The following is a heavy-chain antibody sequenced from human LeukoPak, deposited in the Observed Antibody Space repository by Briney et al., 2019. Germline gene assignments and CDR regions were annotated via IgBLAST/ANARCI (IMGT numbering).Heavy chain of an antibody. J-gene: IGHJ4*02. CDR1: GYTFAGKY. Sequence: ASVKVSYKASGYTFAGKYMHWVRQPPGQGVEWMGWINPNSGGTKYAQNFQGRVTMTRDTSISTAYMELSSLRTDDTAVYYCTRGGYSYAFDYWGQGILVTVSS. D-gene: IGHD5-18*01. CDR3: TRGGYSYAFDY. V-gene: IGHV1-2*02. CDR2: INPNSGGT.